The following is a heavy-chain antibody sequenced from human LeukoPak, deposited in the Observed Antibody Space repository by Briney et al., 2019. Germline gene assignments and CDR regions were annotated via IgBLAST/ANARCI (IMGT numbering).Heavy chain of an antibody. D-gene: IGHD6-19*01. CDR3: ARVSVAGTPDRDYFDY. J-gene: IGHJ4*02. CDR2: INPNSGAT. V-gene: IGHV1-2*02. Sequence: GASVKVSCKASGYTFTGYYMHWVRQAPGQGLEWMGSINPNSGATNSAQNFQSRVTLTRDTSISTAYMELSGLRSDDTAVYYCARVSVAGTPDRDYFDYWGQGTLVTVSS. CDR1: GYTFTGYY.